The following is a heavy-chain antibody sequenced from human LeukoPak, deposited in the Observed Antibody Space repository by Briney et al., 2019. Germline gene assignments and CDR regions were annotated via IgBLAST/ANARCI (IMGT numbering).Heavy chain of an antibody. CDR1: GYTFTSYY. CDR3: ARGVCSGTSCYWGHNWFDP. Sequence: GASVKVSCKASGYTFTSYYIHWVRQAAGQGLEWMGIINPSGDGDSTSYAQKFQGRVTMTRDMSTSTVNMELSGLRSEDTAVYYCARGVCSGTSCYWGHNWFDPWGQGTLVTVSS. V-gene: IGHV1-46*01. D-gene: IGHD2-2*01. CDR2: INPSGDGDST. J-gene: IGHJ5*02.